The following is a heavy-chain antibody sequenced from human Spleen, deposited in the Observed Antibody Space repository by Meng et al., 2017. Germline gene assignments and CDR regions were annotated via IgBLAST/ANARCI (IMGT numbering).Heavy chain of an antibody. CDR1: GFTFSDYA. V-gene: IGHV3-23*01. CDR3: AKERGQWLIPYSFDY. CDR2: SGSDGST. Sequence: GGSLRLSCAASGFTFSDYAINWVRRAPGKGLEWVSFSGSDGSTYYADSVKGRFTVSRDNSKNTMYLLMNSLRAEDTALYYCAKERGQWLIPYSFDYWGQETLVTVSS. D-gene: IGHD6-19*01. J-gene: IGHJ4*02.